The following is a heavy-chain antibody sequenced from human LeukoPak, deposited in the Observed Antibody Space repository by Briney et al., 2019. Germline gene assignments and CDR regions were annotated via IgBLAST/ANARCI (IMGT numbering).Heavy chain of an antibody. Sequence: GGSQTLSCAASGFTVSSNYMSCVPQAPGMGLEWASCSDSCGSTYSTDSVKGRFTISRDNSKNTLYLQMNSLRIKDTAVDYCAYGDYGACWGQGCLVTV. CDR1: GFTVSSNY. V-gene: IGHV3-66*01. CDR3: AYGDYGAC. D-gene: IGHD4-17*01. J-gene: IGHJ4*02. CDR2: SDSCGST.